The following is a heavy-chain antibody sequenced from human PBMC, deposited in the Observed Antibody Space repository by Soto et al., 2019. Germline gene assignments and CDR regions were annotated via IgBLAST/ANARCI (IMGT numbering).Heavy chain of an antibody. V-gene: IGHV3-48*03. J-gene: IGHJ6*02. D-gene: IGHD2-21*01. CDR1: GFAFRDYE. CDR2: ISSGAFTI. Sequence: PGGSLRLSCIWSGFAFRDYEMNWVRQAPGKGLEWVAYISSGAFTIYYADSVRGRFTVSRDNVKNSLYLQMNSLRDEDAAVHYCERKYTIPTVHYYGMDVWGQGTTVTVSS. CDR3: ERKYTIPTVHYYGMDV.